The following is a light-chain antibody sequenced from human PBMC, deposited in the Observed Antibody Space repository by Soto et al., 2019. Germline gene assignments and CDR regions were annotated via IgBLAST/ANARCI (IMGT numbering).Light chain of an antibody. Sequence: DIPMTQSPSSVSASVGDRVTITCRASQGLSTWLAWYQQKPGKAPKLLIYAASSLQSGVPSRFSGSGSGTYFTLTISLLQHEYFATYYCQQANTFPSTFGPGTKVDIK. CDR1: QGLSTW. CDR3: QQANTFPST. J-gene: IGKJ3*01. CDR2: AAS. V-gene: IGKV1-12*02.